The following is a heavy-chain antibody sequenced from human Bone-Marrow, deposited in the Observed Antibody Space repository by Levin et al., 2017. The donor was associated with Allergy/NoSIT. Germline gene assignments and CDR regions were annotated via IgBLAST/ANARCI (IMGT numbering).Heavy chain of an antibody. CDR3: ARDEGGGEGYKH. V-gene: IGHV3-48*03. CDR1: GFTFSNYN. CDR2: ISSSGATI. Sequence: PGGSLRLSCAASGFTFSNYNMNWVRQAPGRGLEWLSYISSSGATIDYADSLKGRITISRDNARNSLFLQMNSLTDEDTAVYYCARDEGGGEGYKHWGQGTLVAVSS. D-gene: IGHD5-24*01. J-gene: IGHJ4*02.